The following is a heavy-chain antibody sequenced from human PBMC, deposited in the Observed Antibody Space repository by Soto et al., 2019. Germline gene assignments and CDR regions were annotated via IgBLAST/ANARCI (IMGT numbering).Heavy chain of an antibody. J-gene: IGHJ3*02. D-gene: IGHD1-26*01. V-gene: IGHV3-23*01. CDR2: VTGRSSST. CDR3: TKHLSSKKTLRRWAEAFHI. Sequence: EVRLLESGGGLVQPGGSLRLSCVASGFTFSNYAMSWVRQAPGKGLEWVSVVTGRSSSTYYADSVEGRFIISRDNSRNTFFLQTNSLGAEDTAVYYCTKHLSSKKTLRRWAEAFHIWGQGTMVTVSS. CDR1: GFTFSNYA.